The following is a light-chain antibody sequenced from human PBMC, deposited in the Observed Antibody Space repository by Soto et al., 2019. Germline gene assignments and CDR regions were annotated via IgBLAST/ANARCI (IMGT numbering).Light chain of an antibody. J-gene: IGKJ4*01. Sequence: DIPMTQSPSTLSASVGDRVTITCRASQSISHWLAWYQQKPGKAPTVLIHQASALASGVPSRFSGSGYGTEFILTISSLQPDDFATYYCHQYSRYSITFGGGTKVEMK. CDR2: QAS. V-gene: IGKV1-5*03. CDR3: HQYSRYSIT. CDR1: QSISHW.